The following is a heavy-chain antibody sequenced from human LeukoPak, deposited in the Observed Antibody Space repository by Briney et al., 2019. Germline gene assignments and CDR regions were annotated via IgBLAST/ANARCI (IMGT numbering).Heavy chain of an antibody. CDR2: IYTSGST. CDR3: ARQDRIAIFGVVIIRGDY. J-gene: IGHJ4*02. CDR1: GGSISSYY. Sequence: SETLSLTCTVSGGSISSYYWSWIRQPAGKGLEWIGRIYTSGSTYYNPSLKSRVTMSVDTSNTQFSLKLSSVTAADMAVYYCARQDRIAIFGVVIIRGDYWGQGPLVTVSS. V-gene: IGHV4-4*07. D-gene: IGHD3-3*01.